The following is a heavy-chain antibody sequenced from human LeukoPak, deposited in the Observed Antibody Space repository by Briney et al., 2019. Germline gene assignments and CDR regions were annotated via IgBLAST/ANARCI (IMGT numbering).Heavy chain of an antibody. CDR1: GFTFSSYW. Sequence: GGSLRPSCAASGFTFSSYWMHWVRQLPGKGLVWVARISGDGSGINYADSVKGRFTISRDNAKNSLYLQMNSLRAEDTAVYYCARGKALLWFGESPTGFDPWGQGTLVTVSS. CDR2: ISGDGSGI. D-gene: IGHD3-10*01. V-gene: IGHV3-74*01. CDR3: ARGKALLWFGESPTGFDP. J-gene: IGHJ5*02.